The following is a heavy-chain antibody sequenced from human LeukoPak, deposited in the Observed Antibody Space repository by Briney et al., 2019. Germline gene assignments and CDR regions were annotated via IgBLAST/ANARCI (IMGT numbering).Heavy chain of an antibody. J-gene: IGHJ3*02. CDR3: ARGYSRFGESTDASDI. CDR1: GYTFITYG. V-gene: IGHV1-18*01. CDR2: ISAYNGNT. Sequence: ASVKVSCKASGYTFITYGISWVRQAPGQGLEWMGWISAYNGNTNYAQKFQGRVTMTTDTSTSTAYMELRSLRSDDTAVYYCARGYSRFGESTDASDIWGQGTMVTVSS. D-gene: IGHD3-10*01.